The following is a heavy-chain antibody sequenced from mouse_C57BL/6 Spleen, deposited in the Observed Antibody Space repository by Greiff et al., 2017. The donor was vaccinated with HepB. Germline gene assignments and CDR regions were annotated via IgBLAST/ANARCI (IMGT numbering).Heavy chain of an antibody. CDR3: AGDYDGGRFDV. Sequence: EVQLQQSGPELVKPGASVKISCKASGYTFTDYYMNWVKQSHGKSLEWIGDINPNNGGTSYNQKFKGKATLTVDKSSSTAYMELRSLTSEDSAVYYCAGDYDGGRFDVWGTGTTVTVSS. CDR1: GYTFTDYY. V-gene: IGHV1-26*01. D-gene: IGHD2-4*01. J-gene: IGHJ1*03. CDR2: INPNNGGT.